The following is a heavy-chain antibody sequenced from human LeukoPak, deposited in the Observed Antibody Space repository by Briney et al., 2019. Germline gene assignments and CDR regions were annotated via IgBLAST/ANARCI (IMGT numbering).Heavy chain of an antibody. CDR3: AAKYELTKV. V-gene: IGHV3-7*01. Sequence: PGGSLRLSCAASGFTFTTYWMSWVRQAPGTGLEWVANIKQDGSEKYYVDSVKGRFTISRDNAKNSLYLQMNSLRAEDTALYYCAAKYELTKVWGQGTLVTVSS. CDR2: IKQDGSEK. D-gene: IGHD3-3*01. J-gene: IGHJ4*02. CDR1: GFTFTTYW.